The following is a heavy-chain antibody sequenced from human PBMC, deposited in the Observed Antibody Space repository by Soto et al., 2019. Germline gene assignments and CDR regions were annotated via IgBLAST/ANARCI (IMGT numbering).Heavy chain of an antibody. CDR3: ARGGSSSDNGMDV. Sequence: EVQLVESGGGLVQPGGSLRVSCAASGFTFSTYSMNWVRQAPGTGLEWVSYMSSRSLTISYTDSVKGRFTISRDNAKNSLYLPMNRLRDEDTAVYFCARGGSSSDNGMDVWGQGLAVTVPS. D-gene: IGHD6-6*01. V-gene: IGHV3-48*02. CDR1: GFTFSTYS. J-gene: IGHJ6*02. CDR2: MSSRSLTI.